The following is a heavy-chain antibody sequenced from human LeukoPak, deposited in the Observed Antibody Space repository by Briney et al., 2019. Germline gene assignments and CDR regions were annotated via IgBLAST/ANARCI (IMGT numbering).Heavy chain of an antibody. V-gene: IGHV3-30*18. J-gene: IGHJ3*02. D-gene: IGHD4-23*01. Sequence: PGGSLRLSCAASAFTLSMYGVHWVRQAPGKGLEWVAVFSYDGSNKYYADSVKGQFTISRDNSQNTVYLQMNSLRAEDTAVYYCEKPRYGGNRDALYRWGQGTMVTVSS. CDR3: EKPRYGGNRDALYR. CDR2: FSYDGSNK. CDR1: AFTLSMYG.